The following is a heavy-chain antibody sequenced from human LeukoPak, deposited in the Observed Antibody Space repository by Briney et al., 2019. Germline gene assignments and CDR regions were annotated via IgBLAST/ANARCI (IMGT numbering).Heavy chain of an antibody. V-gene: IGHV3-30*18. J-gene: IGHJ4*02. CDR1: GFTFSSYG. CDR3: AKEVGFFDD. Sequence: LSGGSLRLSCAASGFTFSSYGMHWVRQAPGKGLEWVAVISYDGSNKYYADSVKDRFTISRDNSKNTLSLQMNTLRPEDTAVYYCAKEVGFFDDWGQGALLTVSS. D-gene: IGHD1-26*01. CDR2: ISYDGSNK.